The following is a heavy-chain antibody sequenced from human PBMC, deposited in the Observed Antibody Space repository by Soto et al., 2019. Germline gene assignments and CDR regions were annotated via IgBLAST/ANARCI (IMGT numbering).Heavy chain of an antibody. CDR2: IYYSGST. Sequence: QLQLQESGPGLVKPSETLSLTCTVSGGSISSSSYYWGWIRQPPGKGLEWIGSIYYSGSTYYNPSLQPRVPISVDAPKHPFSLKWSSVTAADTALYYCASHDGICSGGSCYSEWFDPWGQGTLVTVSS. D-gene: IGHD2-15*01. CDR1: GGSISSSSYY. J-gene: IGHJ5*02. CDR3: ASHDGICSGGSCYSEWFDP. V-gene: IGHV4-39*01.